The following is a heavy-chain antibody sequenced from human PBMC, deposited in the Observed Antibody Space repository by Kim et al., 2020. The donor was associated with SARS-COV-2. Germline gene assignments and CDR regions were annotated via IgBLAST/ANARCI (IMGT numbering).Heavy chain of an antibody. V-gene: IGHV3-43*01. CDR3: AKDAAGGSIASVRFDY. Sequence: GGSLRLSCAASGFTFDDFTMHWVRQAPGKGLEWVSRINWDGGSTYYADSVKGRFTISRDNGKNSLYLQMNSLRTEDTAVYYCAKDAAGGSIASVRFDYWGHGSLVTVSP. CDR1: GFTFDDFT. D-gene: IGHD6-6*01. CDR2: INWDGGST. J-gene: IGHJ4*01.